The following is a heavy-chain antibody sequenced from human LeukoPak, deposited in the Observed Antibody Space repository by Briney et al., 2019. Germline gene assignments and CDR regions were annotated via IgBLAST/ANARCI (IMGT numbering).Heavy chain of an antibody. D-gene: IGHD3-16*01. J-gene: IGHJ6*02. CDR2: ISQSGST. CDR3: ARATDDEFYLYYGMDV. V-gene: IGHV4-34*01. Sequence: SETLSLTCAVYGGSFSGYYRNWIRQPPGRGLEWIGEISQSGSTNYNPSLKSRITMSVDTSKNQFSLQLRSMTAADTAVYFCARATDDEFYLYYGMDVWGQGTTVTVSS. CDR1: GGSFSGYY.